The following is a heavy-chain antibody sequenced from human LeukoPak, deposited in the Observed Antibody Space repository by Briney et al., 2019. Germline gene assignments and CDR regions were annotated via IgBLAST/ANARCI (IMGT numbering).Heavy chain of an antibody. CDR3: ATSGPATVVTGASFDP. V-gene: IGHV4-61*02. CDR2: IYASGST. D-gene: IGHD4-23*01. Sequence: SQTLSLTCTVPGGSISSGSYYWSWIRQPAGKALEWIGRIYASGSTNYNPSLQSRVTISVDTSKNQFSLKLSSVTATDTAVYYCATSGPATVVTGASFDPWGQGTLVTVSS. J-gene: IGHJ5*02. CDR1: GGSISSGSYY.